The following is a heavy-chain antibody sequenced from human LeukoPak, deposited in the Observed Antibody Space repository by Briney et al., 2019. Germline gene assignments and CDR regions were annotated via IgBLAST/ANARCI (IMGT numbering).Heavy chain of an antibody. Sequence: GGSLRPSCAASGFTFSSYWMHWVRQAPGKGLVWVSCINSDGSSTSYADSVKGRFTISRDNAKNTLYLQMNSLRAEDTAVYYCARVMRVNYYYMDVWGKGTTVTVSS. CDR1: GFTFSSYW. CDR3: ARVMRVNYYYMDV. J-gene: IGHJ6*03. CDR2: INSDGSST. V-gene: IGHV3-74*01. D-gene: IGHD3-22*01.